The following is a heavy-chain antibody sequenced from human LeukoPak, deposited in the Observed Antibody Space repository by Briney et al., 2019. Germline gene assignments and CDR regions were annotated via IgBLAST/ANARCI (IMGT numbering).Heavy chain of an antibody. J-gene: IGHJ2*01. D-gene: IGHD6-19*01. Sequence: PSETLSLTCTVSGGSITSDHWNWIRQPPGKGLEWIGCIYYSGRGYYNPSLKSRVTISVDMSNNQFSLKLSSVTAADTAVYYCARLLYSSGWTVQANWYFDLWGRGTLVTVSS. V-gene: IGHV4-59*08. CDR3: ARLLYSSGWTVQANWYFDL. CDR2: IYYSGRG. CDR1: GGSITSDH.